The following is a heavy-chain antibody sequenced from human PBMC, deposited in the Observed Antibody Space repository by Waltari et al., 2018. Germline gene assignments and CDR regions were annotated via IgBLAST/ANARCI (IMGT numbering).Heavy chain of an antibody. J-gene: IGHJ4*02. V-gene: IGHV3-74*01. CDR1: GFTFSHYW. CDR3: TTDLTGYSDY. CDR2: INPDGSST. D-gene: IGHD3-9*01. Sequence: EVQLVESGGGLLQPGGSLRLSCAASGFTFSHYWMLWVRQPPGKGLVWVSRINPDGSSTSYADSVKGRFTISRDNAKNTLYMQMNSLRAEDTAVYYCTTDLTGYSDYWGQGTLVTVSS.